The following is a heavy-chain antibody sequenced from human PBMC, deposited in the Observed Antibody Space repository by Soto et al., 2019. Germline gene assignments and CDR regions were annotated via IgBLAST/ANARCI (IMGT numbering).Heavy chain of an antibody. J-gene: IGHJ6*02. D-gene: IGHD3-3*01. CDR1: GYTFTSYD. Sequence: GASVKVSCKASGYTFTSYDINWVRQATGQGLEWMGWMNPNSCNTGYAQKFQGRVTMTRDTSISTAYMELSSLRSEDTAVYYCATYFWSGYYTYYYYYYGMDVWGQGTTVTVSS. CDR3: ATYFWSGYYTYYYYYYGMDV. CDR2: MNPNSCNT. V-gene: IGHV1-8*01.